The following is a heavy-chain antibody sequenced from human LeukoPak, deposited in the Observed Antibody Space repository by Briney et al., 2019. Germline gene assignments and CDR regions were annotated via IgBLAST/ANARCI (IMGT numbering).Heavy chain of an antibody. D-gene: IGHD1/OR15-1a*01. Sequence: PGGSLRLSCAASGFTVSSNFMSWVRQAPGKGLEWVSVIYSGGTTYYADSVKGRFTISRDNSKNTLYLQMNSLRAEDTAVCYCARDGYGNNYMDVWGKGTTVTVSS. J-gene: IGHJ6*03. CDR3: ARDGYGNNYMDV. CDR1: GFTVSSNF. V-gene: IGHV3-53*01. CDR2: IYSGGTT.